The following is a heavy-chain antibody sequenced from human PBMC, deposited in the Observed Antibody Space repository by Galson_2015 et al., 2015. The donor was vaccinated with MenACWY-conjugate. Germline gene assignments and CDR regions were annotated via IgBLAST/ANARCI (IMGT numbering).Heavy chain of an antibody. D-gene: IGHD2-2*01. CDR1: GFTFSSYW. CDR3: ATYCSSPSCYANGAY. J-gene: IGHJ4*02. V-gene: IGHV3-74*01. Sequence: SLRLSCAASGFTFSSYWMHWVRQSPGKGLVWVSRINSDGSSANYADSVKGRFTISRDNAKNTLYLQVNSLRAEDTAVYYCATYCSSPSCYANGAYWGQGTLVTVSS. CDR2: INSDGSSA.